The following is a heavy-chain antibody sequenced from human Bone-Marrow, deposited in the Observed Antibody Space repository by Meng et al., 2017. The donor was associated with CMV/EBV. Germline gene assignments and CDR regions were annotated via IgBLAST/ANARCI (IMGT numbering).Heavy chain of an antibody. CDR3: ARVHLRGGYDY. CDR1: GFTFDDYG. CDR2: INWNGGST. V-gene: IGHV3-20*01. J-gene: IGHJ4*02. D-gene: IGHD3-10*01. Sequence: GESLKISCAASGFTFDDYGMSWVRQAPGKGLEWVSGINWNGGSTGYADSVKGRFTISRDNAKNSLYLQMNSLRAEDTALYHCARVHLRGGYDYWGQGTLVTVSS.